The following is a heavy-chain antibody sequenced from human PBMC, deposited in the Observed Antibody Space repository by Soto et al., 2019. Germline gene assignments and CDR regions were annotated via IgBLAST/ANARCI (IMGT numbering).Heavy chain of an antibody. CDR2: IYYSGST. V-gene: IGHV4-59*08. CDR3: ARRYPSCFDS. Sequence: QVQLQESGPGLVKPSETLSLTCTVSGGSISSYYWSWIRQPPGKGLEWIGYIYYSGSTNYNPSLTSXAXLXXAPSKTPFSLKLTSVTAADTAVYYCARRYPSCFDSWGQGSLAPVSS. J-gene: IGHJ4*02. D-gene: IGHD2-2*01. CDR1: GGSISSYY.